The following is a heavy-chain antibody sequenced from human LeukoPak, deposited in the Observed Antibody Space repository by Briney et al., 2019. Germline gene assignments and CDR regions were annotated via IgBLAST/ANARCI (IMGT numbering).Heavy chain of an antibody. CDR1: GFTFSSYA. V-gene: IGHV3-30-3*01. CDR2: ISYDGSNK. J-gene: IGHJ3*02. D-gene: IGHD2-8*01. Sequence: GGSLRLSCAASGFTFSSYAMHWVRQAPGKGLEWVAVISYDGSNKYYADSVKGRFTISRDNSKNTLYLQMNSLRAEDTAVYYCARMGDAGVAQDAFDIWGQGTTVTVSS. CDR3: ARMGDAGVAQDAFDI.